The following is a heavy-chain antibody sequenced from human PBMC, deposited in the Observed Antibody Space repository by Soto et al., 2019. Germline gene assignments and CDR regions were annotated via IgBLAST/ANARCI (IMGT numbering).Heavy chain of an antibody. CDR1: GDSVKNYY. CDR2: IYPSGKT. V-gene: IGHV4-4*07. Sequence: PSETLSLTCTVAGDSVKNYYWSWIRQPAGKGLGWIGRIYPSGKTNFNPSLKSRVTVSVDTAKNQFSLRLTSVTAADTAVYYCAGADYHGGAYCDQWGQGARVTVAA. J-gene: IGHJ4*02. CDR3: AGADYHGGAYCDQ. D-gene: IGHD3-16*01.